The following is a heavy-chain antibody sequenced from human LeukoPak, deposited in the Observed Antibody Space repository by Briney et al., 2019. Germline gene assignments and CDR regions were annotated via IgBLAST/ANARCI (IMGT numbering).Heavy chain of an antibody. CDR2: IKQDGSEK. V-gene: IGHV3-7*01. CDR3: ARGRLSPTHYYDSSGYLDY. J-gene: IGHJ4*02. D-gene: IGHD3-22*01. CDR1: GFTFSSYW. Sequence: GGSLRLSCAASGFTFSSYWMSWVRQAPGKGLKWVANIKQDGSEKYYVDSVKGRFTISRDNAKNSLYLQMNSLRAEDTAVYYCARGRLSPTHYYDSSGYLDYWGQGTLVTVSS.